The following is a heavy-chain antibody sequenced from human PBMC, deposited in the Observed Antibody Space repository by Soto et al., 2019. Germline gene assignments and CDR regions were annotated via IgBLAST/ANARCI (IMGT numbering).Heavy chain of an antibody. J-gene: IGHJ3*01. V-gene: IGHV3-72*01. D-gene: IGHD1-1*01. Sequence: EVQLVESGGGLVQPGGSLRLSCAASGFIFSDHYMDWVRQAPRQGLEWVGRIRKKDNSYTTEYAASVKGRFTVTRDDSKTSLYLQMHPLKTEDTAMYYCTRVGPLEHDAFDVGGQGTMVTVSS. CDR1: GFIFSDHY. CDR3: TRVGPLEHDAFDV. CDR2: IRKKDNSYTT.